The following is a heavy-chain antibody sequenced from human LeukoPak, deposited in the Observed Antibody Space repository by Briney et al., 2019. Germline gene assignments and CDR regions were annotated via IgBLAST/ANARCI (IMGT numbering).Heavy chain of an antibody. Sequence: GGSLRLSCAASGFTFSSYAMSWVRQAPGKGLEWVSAISGSGGSTYYVDSVKGRFTISRDNSKNTLYLQMNSLRAEDTAVYYCAKDLRGYSGYDLKDYWGQGTLVNLSS. CDR3: AKDLRGYSGYDLKDY. D-gene: IGHD5-12*01. CDR1: GFTFSSYA. J-gene: IGHJ4*02. V-gene: IGHV3-23*01. CDR2: ISGSGGST.